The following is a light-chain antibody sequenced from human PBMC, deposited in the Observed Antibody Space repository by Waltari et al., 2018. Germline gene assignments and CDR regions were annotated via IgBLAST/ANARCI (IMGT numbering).Light chain of an antibody. CDR1: SSTIGSNY. Sequence: QSVLTQPPSASGTPGQRVTISCSGSSSTIGSNYVYWYQQLPGTAPNLLIYRNKQRPSGVPDRFSGSKSGTSASLAISGLRSEDEADYYCAAWDDSLSGRVFGGGTKLTVL. V-gene: IGLV1-47*01. J-gene: IGLJ3*02. CDR3: AAWDDSLSGRV. CDR2: RNK.